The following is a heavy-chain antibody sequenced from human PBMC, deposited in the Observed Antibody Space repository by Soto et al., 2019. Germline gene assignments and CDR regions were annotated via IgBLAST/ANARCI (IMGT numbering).Heavy chain of an antibody. Sequence: EVQLVESGGGLVQPGGSLRLSCAAPGFTVNFEYMSWLRQAPGKGLEWVSFVHGGSTKYADSVKGRITVSIDTSKNTVYLEMTSLRAEDTAVYYCAREHHGTWPWGQGILVTGSS. CDR3: AREHHGTWP. CDR2: VHGGST. J-gene: IGHJ5*02. V-gene: IGHV3-66*01. CDR1: GFTVNFEY.